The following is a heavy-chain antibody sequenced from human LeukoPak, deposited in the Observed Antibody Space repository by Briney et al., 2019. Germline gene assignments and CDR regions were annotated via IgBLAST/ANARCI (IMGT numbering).Heavy chain of an antibody. CDR3: ARVAGWHWFDP. V-gene: IGHV3-23*01. Sequence: GGSLRLSCAASGFTFSNYDMTWVRQAPGRGLEWVSSIRPSGDNTYYGDSVEGRFTISRDNSKNTVYLQMNNMRVDDTAVYYCARVAGWHWFDPWGQGTLVTVSS. J-gene: IGHJ5*02. D-gene: IGHD6-19*01. CDR2: IRPSGDNT. CDR1: GFTFSNYD.